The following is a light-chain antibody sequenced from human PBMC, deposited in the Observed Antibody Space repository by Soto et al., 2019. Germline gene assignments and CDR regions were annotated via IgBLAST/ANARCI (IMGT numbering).Light chain of an antibody. V-gene: IGKV1-5*01. Sequence: DIQMTQSPSTLSASVGDRVTITCRASQSISRWLAWYQQKPGKAPKLLIYDGSSLQSGVPSRFSGTGSGTEFPLPISTRQPDVFATYYSKKYNVYSPFGRGTRREIK. CDR3: KKYNVYSP. CDR1: QSISRW. CDR2: DGS. J-gene: IGKJ5*01.